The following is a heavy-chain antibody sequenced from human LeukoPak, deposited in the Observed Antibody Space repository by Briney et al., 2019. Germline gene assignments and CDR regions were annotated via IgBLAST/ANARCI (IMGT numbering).Heavy chain of an antibody. V-gene: IGHV3-30*02. CDR2: IRSDGSNK. CDR1: GFTFGSYG. Sequence: GGSLRLSCAASGFTFGSYGMHWVRQAPGKGLEWVTFIRSDGSNKYYADSVKGRFTISRDNSKNTLYLQVNSLRAEDTAVYYCAELGITMIGGVWGKGTTVTISS. D-gene: IGHD3-10*02. CDR3: AELGITMIGGV. J-gene: IGHJ6*04.